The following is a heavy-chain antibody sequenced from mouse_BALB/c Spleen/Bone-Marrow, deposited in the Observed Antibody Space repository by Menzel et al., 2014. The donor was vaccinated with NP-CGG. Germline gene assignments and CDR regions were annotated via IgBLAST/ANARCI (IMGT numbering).Heavy chain of an antibody. D-gene: IGHD1-1*01. CDR1: GFSLTSYG. J-gene: IGHJ4*01. CDR2: IWAGGST. CDR3: AREGRGYYGSSGAAMDY. Sequence: VKLQESGPGLVAPSQSLSISCTVSGFSLTSYGVHWVRQPPGQGLEWPGAIWAGGSTNYNSALMSRLTISKDNSKSQVFLKMNSLQTDDTAMYYCAREGRGYYGSSGAAMDYWGQGTKVTVSS. V-gene: IGHV2-9*02.